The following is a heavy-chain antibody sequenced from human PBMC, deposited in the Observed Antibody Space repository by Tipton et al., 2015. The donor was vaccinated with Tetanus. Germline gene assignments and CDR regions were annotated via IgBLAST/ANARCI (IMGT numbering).Heavy chain of an antibody. J-gene: IGHJ2*01. CDR3: ASGSSIRHGLDV. Sequence: QSGAEVKKPGASVKVSCKASGYTFTSYGLNWVRKAAGRGFVWMGWLNPKSGSAAYAQRFQGRVTMTTNTSITTAYMEVSSLTYEDTAVYYCASGSSIRHGLDVWGRGTLVTVSS. V-gene: IGHV1-8*01. CDR1: GYTFTSYG. CDR2: LNPKSGSA. D-gene: IGHD2-2*01.